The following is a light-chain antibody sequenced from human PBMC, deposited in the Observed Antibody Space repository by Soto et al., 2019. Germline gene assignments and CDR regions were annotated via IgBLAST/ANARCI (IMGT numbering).Light chain of an antibody. Sequence: QSVLTQPPSASGTPGQRVTISCSGSNSNIGSHAVNWFQQLPGTAPKLLIYNYNQRPSGVPDRFSGSKSGTSASLAIGGLQSEDEADYYCAAWDDSLKGVVFGGGTKLTVL. J-gene: IGLJ2*01. CDR3: AAWDDSLKGVV. V-gene: IGLV1-44*01. CDR2: NYN. CDR1: NSNIGSHA.